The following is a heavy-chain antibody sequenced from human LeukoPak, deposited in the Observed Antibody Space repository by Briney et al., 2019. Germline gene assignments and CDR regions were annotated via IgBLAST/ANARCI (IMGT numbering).Heavy chain of an antibody. CDR2: INPNSGGT. J-gene: IGHJ6*02. D-gene: IGHD3-10*01. V-gene: IGHV1-2*02. CDR3: ASPYYYGSGKGYGMDV. Sequence: ASVKVSCKASGYTFTGYYMHWVRQAPGRGLEWMGWINPNSGGTNYAQKLQGRVTMTRDTSISTAYMELSRLRSDDTAVYYCASPYYYGSGKGYGMDVWGQGTTVTVSS. CDR1: GYTFTGYY.